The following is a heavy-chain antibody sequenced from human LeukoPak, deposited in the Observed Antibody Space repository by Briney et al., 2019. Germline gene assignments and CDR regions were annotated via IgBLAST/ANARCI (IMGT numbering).Heavy chain of an antibody. J-gene: IGHJ4*02. V-gene: IGHV1-18*04. CDR3: AREGIGSGWYPTGFDY. CDR2: ISAYNGNT. Sequence: ASVKVSCKASGYTFTSYGISWVRQAPGQGLECMGWISAYNGNTNYAQKLQGRVTMTTDTSTSTAYMELRSLRSDDTAVYYCAREGIGSGWYPTGFDYWGQGTLVTVSS. D-gene: IGHD6-19*01. CDR1: GYTFTSYG.